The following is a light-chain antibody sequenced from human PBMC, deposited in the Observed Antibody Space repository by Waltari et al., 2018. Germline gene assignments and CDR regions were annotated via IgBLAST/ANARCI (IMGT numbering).Light chain of an antibody. CDR1: QSVLYSSNNKNF. Sequence: DIVMTQSPDSLAVSLGESATINCQSRQSVLYSSNNKNFLAWYQLRPGQPPRLLIHWASTRESGVPDRFDGSGSGTDFTLTISSLQAEDVALYFCQQYYSFPLTFGGGTKVEIK. CDR3: QQYYSFPLT. CDR2: WAS. V-gene: IGKV4-1*01. J-gene: IGKJ4*01.